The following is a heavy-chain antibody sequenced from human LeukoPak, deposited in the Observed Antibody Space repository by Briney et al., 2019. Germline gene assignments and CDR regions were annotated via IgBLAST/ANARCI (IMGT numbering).Heavy chain of an antibody. CDR3: AKDRDYGGPFDY. D-gene: IGHD4-23*01. J-gene: IGHJ4*02. Sequence: GGSLRLSCAASGFTFSSYGMHWVRQAPGKGLEWVAVIPYDGSNKYYADSVKGRFTISRDNSKNTLYRQMNSLRAEDTAVYYCAKDRDYGGPFDYWGQGTLVTVSS. V-gene: IGHV3-30*18. CDR2: IPYDGSNK. CDR1: GFTFSSYG.